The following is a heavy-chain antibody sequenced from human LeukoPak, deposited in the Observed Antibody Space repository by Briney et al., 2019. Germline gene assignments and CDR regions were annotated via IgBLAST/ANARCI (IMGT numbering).Heavy chain of an antibody. Sequence: GGSLRLSCAASGFTVSTNYMSWVRQAPGKGLEWVSIIYSGGSTYYADSVKGRFTISRDNSKNTLYLQMNTLRAEDTAVYYCARDSHDYAIDYWGQGVLVIVSS. CDR3: ARDSHDYAIDY. CDR1: GFTVSTNY. J-gene: IGHJ4*02. V-gene: IGHV3-66*01. CDR2: IYSGGST. D-gene: IGHD2-2*01.